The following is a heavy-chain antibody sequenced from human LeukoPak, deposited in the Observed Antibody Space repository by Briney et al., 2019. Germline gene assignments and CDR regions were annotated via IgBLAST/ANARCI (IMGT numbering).Heavy chain of an antibody. J-gene: IGHJ5*02. CDR2: IYHSGTT. Sequence: SGTLSLTCAVSGGSISSSNWWSWVRQPPGKGLEWIGEIYHSGTTNYNPSLKSRVTISLDKSKNQFSLKLSSVTAADTAVYYCARLCLEITMIVVVFMPPQVWFDPWGQGTLATVSS. D-gene: IGHD3-22*01. CDR1: GGSISSSNW. V-gene: IGHV4-4*02. CDR3: ARLCLEITMIVVVFMPPQVWFDP.